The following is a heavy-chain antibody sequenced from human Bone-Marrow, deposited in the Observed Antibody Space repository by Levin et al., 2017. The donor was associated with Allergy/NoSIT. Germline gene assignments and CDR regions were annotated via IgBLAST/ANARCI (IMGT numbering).Heavy chain of an antibody. V-gene: IGHV4-30-4*01. CDR3: VRGLGPYDDYATGGY. CDR2: IYYNRNT. D-gene: IGHD4-17*01. CDR1: GGSISNDDAY. Sequence: SCNVSGGSISNDDAYWSWIRQPPGKGLEWIGYIYYNRNTYYNPSLKSRVTISADTSNNQFSLKLTSVTAADTAMYYCVRGLGPYDDYATGGYWGQGTLVTVSS. J-gene: IGHJ4*02.